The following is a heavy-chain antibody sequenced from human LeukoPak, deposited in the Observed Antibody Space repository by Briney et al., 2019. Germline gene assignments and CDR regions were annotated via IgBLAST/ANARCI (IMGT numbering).Heavy chain of an antibody. CDR3: ARVLRINNWFDP. D-gene: IGHD5/OR15-5a*01. J-gene: IGHJ5*02. Sequence: ASVKVSCKASGYTFTSYDINWVRQATGQGLEWMGWMNPNSGNTGYAQKFQGRVTMTRNTSISTAYMELSSLRSEDTAVYYCARVLRINNWFDPWGQGTLVTVSS. V-gene: IGHV1-8*01. CDR1: GYTFTSYD. CDR2: MNPNSGNT.